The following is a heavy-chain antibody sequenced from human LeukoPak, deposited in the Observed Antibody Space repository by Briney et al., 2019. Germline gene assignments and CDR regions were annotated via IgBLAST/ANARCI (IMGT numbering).Heavy chain of an antibody. V-gene: IGHV3-48*03. D-gene: IGHD2-2*01. CDR2: VSSSGSTI. CDR1: GFTFSSYE. J-gene: IGHJ6*04. Sequence: GGSLRLSCAASGFTFSSYEMNWVRQAPGKGLEWVSYVSSSGSTIYYADSVKGRFTISRDNAKNSLYLRMNSLRAEDTAVYYCAREYCSSSSCLYGMDVWGKGTTVTVSS. CDR3: AREYCSSSSCLYGMDV.